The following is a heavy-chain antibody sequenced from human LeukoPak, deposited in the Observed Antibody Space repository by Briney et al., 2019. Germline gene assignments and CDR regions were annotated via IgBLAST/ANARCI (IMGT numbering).Heavy chain of an antibody. V-gene: IGHV4-59*12. CDR2: IYYSGST. D-gene: IGHD6-19*01. J-gene: IGHJ4*02. Sequence: SETLSLTCTVSGGSIGSYYWSWIRQPPGKGLEWIGYIYYSGSTNYNPSLKSRVTISVDTSKNQFSLKLSSVTAADTAVYYCATGSGWFDYWGQGTLVTVSS. CDR1: GGSIGSYY. CDR3: ATGSGWFDY.